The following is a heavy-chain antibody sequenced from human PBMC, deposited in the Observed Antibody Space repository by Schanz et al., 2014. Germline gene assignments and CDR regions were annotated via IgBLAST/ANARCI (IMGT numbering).Heavy chain of an antibody. J-gene: IGHJ2*01. D-gene: IGHD1-26*01. CDR2: VGDTGTTK. CDR3: AREAKWGQWYFDL. Sequence: LVESGGGVVQPGRSLKLSCAASGFPFSSHGMHWVRQAPAKGLEWVAVVGDTGTTKFYADSVKGRLTVSRDNSENAVYVEFHSLRSEESALYYCAREAKWGQWYFDLWGRGSLVTVSS. V-gene: IGHV3-30*03. CDR1: GFPFSSHG.